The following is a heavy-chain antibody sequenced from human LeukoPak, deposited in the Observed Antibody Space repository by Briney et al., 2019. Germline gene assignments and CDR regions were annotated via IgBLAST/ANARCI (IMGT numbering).Heavy chain of an antibody. Sequence: ASVKVSCRSSGGPFDNYAINWVRQAPGQGLEWMGRIIPSLNRANYAQIRVTITADKSTATAYMELSGLRYEDTAVYYCARRTDRVDDAFDVWGQGTMVTVSS. CDR3: ARRTDRVDDAFDV. V-gene: IGHV1-69*04. CDR2: IIPSLNRA. CDR1: GGPFDNYA. D-gene: IGHD3/OR15-3a*01. J-gene: IGHJ3*01.